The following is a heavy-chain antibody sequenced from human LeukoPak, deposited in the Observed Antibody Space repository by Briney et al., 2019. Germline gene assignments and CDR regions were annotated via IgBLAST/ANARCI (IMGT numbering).Heavy chain of an antibody. CDR3: AKSPGIFFSAGYYYYGMDV. D-gene: IGHD1-14*01. V-gene: IGHV3-23*01. CDR1: GFTFSSYA. CDR2: ISGSGGST. J-gene: IGHJ6*02. Sequence: GGSLRLSCAASGFTFSSYAMSWVRQTQGKGLEWVSAISGSGGSTYYADSVKGRFTISRDNSKNTLYLQMNSLRAEDTAVYYCAKSPGIFFSAGYYYYGMDVWGQGTTVTVSS.